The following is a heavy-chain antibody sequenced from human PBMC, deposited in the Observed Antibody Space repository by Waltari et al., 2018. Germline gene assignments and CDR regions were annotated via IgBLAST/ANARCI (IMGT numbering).Heavy chain of an antibody. CDR3: ASLSSPSDY. V-gene: IGHV1-8*01. CDR1: RFTFSKYD. Sequence: QVQLVQSGAEVKKPGASVKVSCTASRFTFSKYDLKWVRQAAGQGLEWMGWMNPDSGKTVDAQKFQGRVTMTWNSAISTAYSELGSLRSDDTAVYYCASLSSPSDYWGQGTLVTVSS. D-gene: IGHD6-13*01. J-gene: IGHJ4*02. CDR2: MNPDSGKT.